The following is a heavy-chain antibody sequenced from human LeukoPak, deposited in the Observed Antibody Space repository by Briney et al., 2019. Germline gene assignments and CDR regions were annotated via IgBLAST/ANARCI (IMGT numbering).Heavy chain of an antibody. CDR2: IRSKAYGGTT. D-gene: IGHD5-18*01. Sequence: GGSLRLSCTASGFTFGDYAMSWVRQAPGKGLEWVGFIRSKAYGGTTEYAASVKGRFTISRDDSKSIAYLQMNSLKTEVTAVYYCTRIYSYASYYFDYWGQGTLVTVSS. J-gene: IGHJ4*02. V-gene: IGHV3-49*04. CDR3: TRIYSYASYYFDY. CDR1: GFTFGDYA.